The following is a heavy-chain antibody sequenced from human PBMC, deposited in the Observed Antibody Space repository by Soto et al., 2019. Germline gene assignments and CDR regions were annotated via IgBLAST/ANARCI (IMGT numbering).Heavy chain of an antibody. CDR1: GYTFTSYG. CDR3: ATHTPGIAVAGSFDY. CDR2: ISAYNGNT. D-gene: IGHD6-19*01. V-gene: IGHV1-18*01. J-gene: IGHJ4*02. Sequence: ASVKVSCKASGYTFTSYGIIWVRQAPGQGLEWMGWISAYNGNTNYAQKLQGRVTMTTDTSTSTAYMELRSLRSDDTAVYYCATHTPGIAVAGSFDYWGQGTLVTVSS.